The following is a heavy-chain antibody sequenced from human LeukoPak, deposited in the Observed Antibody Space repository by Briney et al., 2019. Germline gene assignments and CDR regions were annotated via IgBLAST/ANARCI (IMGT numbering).Heavy chain of an antibody. J-gene: IGHJ6*03. V-gene: IGHV4-34*01. CDR3: ARGNQGYCSSTSCIRGYYYYYYMDV. CDR2: INHSGST. Sequence: PSETLSLTCAVYGGSFSGYYWSWIRQPPGKGLEWIGEINHSGSTNYNPSLKSRVTISVDTSKNQFSLKLSSVTAADTAVYYCARGNQGYCSSTSCIRGYYYYYYMDVWGKGTTVTVSS. D-gene: IGHD2-2*01. CDR1: GGSFSGYY.